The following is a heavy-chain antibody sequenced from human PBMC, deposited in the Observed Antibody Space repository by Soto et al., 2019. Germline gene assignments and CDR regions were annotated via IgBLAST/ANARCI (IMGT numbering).Heavy chain of an antibody. Sequence: GGSLRLSCAASAFTFSSYRMLWVRQAPGKGLEWVAVIWYDGSNKYYADSVKGRFTISRDNSKNTLYLQMNSLRAEYTAVYYCARFAMISGYYHYYYGIDFCYQATTVTGS. CDR3: ARFAMISGYYHYYYGIDF. CDR2: IWYDGSNK. CDR1: AFTFSSYR. J-gene: IGHJ6*02. D-gene: IGHD3-22*01. V-gene: IGHV3-33*01.